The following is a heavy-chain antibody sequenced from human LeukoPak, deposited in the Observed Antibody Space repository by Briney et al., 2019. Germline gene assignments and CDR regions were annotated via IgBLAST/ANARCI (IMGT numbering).Heavy chain of an antibody. V-gene: IGHV4-34*01. J-gene: IGHJ4*02. D-gene: IGHD3-22*01. CDR3: VTYYYGSSAPKRNY. CDR1: GGSFSDYF. Sequence: ETLSLTCAVYGGSFSDYFWSWIRQPPGKGLEWIGEISHSGSTTYNPSLRSRVTISVDTSKKQFSLKLSSVTAADTAVYYCVTYYYGSSAPKRNYWGQGILVTVSS. CDR2: ISHSGST.